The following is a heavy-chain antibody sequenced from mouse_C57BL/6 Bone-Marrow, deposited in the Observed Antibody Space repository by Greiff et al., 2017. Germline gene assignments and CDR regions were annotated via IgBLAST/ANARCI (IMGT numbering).Heavy chain of an antibody. Sequence: QVQLQPSGAELVRPGTSVKVSCKASGYAFTNYLIEWVKQRPGQGLEWIGVINPGSGGTNYNEKFKGKATLTADKSSSTAYMQLSSLTSEDSAVYFCARAEDYYGSSPFYWYFDVWGTGTTVTVSS. CDR3: ARAEDYYGSSPFYWYFDV. V-gene: IGHV1-54*01. J-gene: IGHJ1*03. CDR2: INPGSGGT. CDR1: GYAFTNYL. D-gene: IGHD1-1*01.